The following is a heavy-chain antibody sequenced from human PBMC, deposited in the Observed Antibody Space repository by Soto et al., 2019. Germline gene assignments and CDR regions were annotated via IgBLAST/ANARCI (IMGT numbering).Heavy chain of an antibody. D-gene: IGHD6-13*01. V-gene: IGHV4-34*01. Sequence: PSETLSLTCAVYGGSFSGYYWSWIRQPPGKGLEWIGEINHSGSTNYNPSLKSRVTVSVDTSKNQFSLKLSSVTAADTAVYYCARAVYSSSWYLWGQGTLVTVSS. CDR1: GGSFSGYY. CDR2: INHSGST. CDR3: ARAVYSSSWYL. J-gene: IGHJ5*02.